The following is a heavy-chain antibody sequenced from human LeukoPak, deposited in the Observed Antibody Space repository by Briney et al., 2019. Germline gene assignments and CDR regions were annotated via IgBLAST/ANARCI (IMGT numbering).Heavy chain of an antibody. Sequence: PGGPLRLSCAASGFTFSSYGMHWVRQAPGKGLEWVAVISYDGSNKYYADSVKGRFTISRDNSKNTLYLQMNSLRAEDTAVYYCAKDLGDTMVRGVLYYYYGMDVWGQGTTVTVSS. CDR2: ISYDGSNK. J-gene: IGHJ6*02. CDR3: AKDLGDTMVRGVLYYYYGMDV. V-gene: IGHV3-30*18. CDR1: GFTFSSYG. D-gene: IGHD3-10*01.